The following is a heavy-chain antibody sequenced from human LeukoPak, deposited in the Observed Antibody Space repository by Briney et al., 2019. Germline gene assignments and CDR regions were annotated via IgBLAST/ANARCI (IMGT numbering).Heavy chain of an antibody. Sequence: ASVKVSCKASGGTFSSYAISWVRQAPGQGLEWMGGIIPIFGTANYAQKFQGRVTITADESTSTAYMELSGLRSEDTAVYYCAHSGSYLGGFDPWGQGTLVTVSS. V-gene: IGHV1-69*13. D-gene: IGHD3-10*01. CDR3: AHSGSYLGGFDP. CDR2: IIPIFGTA. CDR1: GGTFSSYA. J-gene: IGHJ5*02.